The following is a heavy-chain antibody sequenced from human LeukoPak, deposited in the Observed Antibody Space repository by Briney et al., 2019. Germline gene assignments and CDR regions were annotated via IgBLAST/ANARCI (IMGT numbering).Heavy chain of an antibody. CDR2: IYNSGST. Sequence: PSETLSLTCTVSGGSISSRTSFWGWIRQPPGTGLEWIGSIYNSGSTYYNPSLKSRVTISADTSKSQFSLRLTSVTAADTAVYYCARLSKSVAQIETYRGPGTLVTVSS. J-gene: IGHJ4*02. D-gene: IGHD4-23*01. V-gene: IGHV4-39*01. CDR1: GGSISSRTSF. CDR3: ARLSKSVAQIETY.